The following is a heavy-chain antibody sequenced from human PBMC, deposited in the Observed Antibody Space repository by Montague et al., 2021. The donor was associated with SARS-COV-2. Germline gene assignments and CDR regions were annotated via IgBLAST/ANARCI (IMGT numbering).Heavy chain of an antibody. CDR2: ISSSGSTI. J-gene: IGHJ4*02. D-gene: IGHD1-26*01. V-gene: IGHV3-48*03. Sequence: SLRLSCAASGFTFSSYEMNWVRQAPGKGLEWVSYISSSGSTIYXXXSXXXRFTISRDNAKNSLYLQMNSLRAEDTAVYYCARDRPRIVGATDFDYWGQGTLVTVSS. CDR3: ARDRPRIVGATDFDY. CDR1: GFTFSSYE.